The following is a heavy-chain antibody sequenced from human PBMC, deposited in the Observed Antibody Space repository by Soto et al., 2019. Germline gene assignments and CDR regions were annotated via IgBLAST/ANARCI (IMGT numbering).Heavy chain of an antibody. CDR2: INPTSGGT. D-gene: IGHD4-17*01. J-gene: IGHJ4*02. Sequence: QVQLVQSGAEVKKPGASVKVSCKTSGYTFAAYYIHWIRQAPGQGLEWMGWINPTSGGTVYAQNFQDRVTMTRATSISTAYMELRRLNSDDTAVYYCARDPDYGDYWGYFFDSWGQGTPVTGSS. CDR3: ARDPDYGDYWGYFFDS. CDR1: GYTFAAYY. V-gene: IGHV1-2*02.